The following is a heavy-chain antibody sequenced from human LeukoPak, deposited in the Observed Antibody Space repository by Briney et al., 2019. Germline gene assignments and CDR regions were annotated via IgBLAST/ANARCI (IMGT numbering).Heavy chain of an antibody. CDR2: IKQDGSKK. D-gene: IGHD2-2*01. Sequence: GGSLRLSCAASGFTFSSYWMSWVRQAPGKGLEWVANIKQDGSKKYYVDSVKGRFTISRDNAKNSLYLQMNSLRAEDTAVYYCAGCSSTSCYGNWFDPWGQGTLVTVSS. J-gene: IGHJ5*02. V-gene: IGHV3-7*01. CDR3: AGCSSTSCYGNWFDP. CDR1: GFTFSSYW.